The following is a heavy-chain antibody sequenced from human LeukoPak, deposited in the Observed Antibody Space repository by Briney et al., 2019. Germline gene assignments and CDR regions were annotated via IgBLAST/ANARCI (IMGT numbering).Heavy chain of an antibody. CDR2: INLNSGGT. V-gene: IGHV1-2*02. D-gene: IGHD3-10*01. Sequence: ASVKVSCKASGYTFTSSYMHWVRQAPGQGLEWMGWINLNSGGTKYAQKFQGRVTMTRDTSISTAYMDLSSLTSDDTAVYYCARDPPGSGSFGYFDYWGQGTLVTVSS. CDR3: ARDPPGSGSFGYFDY. J-gene: IGHJ4*02. CDR1: GYTFTSSY.